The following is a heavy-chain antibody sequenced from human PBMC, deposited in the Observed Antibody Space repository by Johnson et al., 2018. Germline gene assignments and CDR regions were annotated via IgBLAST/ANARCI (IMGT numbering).Heavy chain of an antibody. CDR1: GFTFSSYG. CDR3: ARDKGYCGRDCYSLGAFAS. D-gene: IGHD2-21*02. CDR2: IWYDGSNK. V-gene: IGHV3-33*01. J-gene: IGHJ3*02. Sequence: QVQLVQSGGGVVQPGRSMRLSCAASGFTFSSYGMHWVRQAPGKGLEWVAVIWYDGSNKYYADSVKGRFTISRDNSKNTLYLQMNSLGGEDTAVYYCARDKGYCGRDCYSLGAFASWGQGTMVTVSS.